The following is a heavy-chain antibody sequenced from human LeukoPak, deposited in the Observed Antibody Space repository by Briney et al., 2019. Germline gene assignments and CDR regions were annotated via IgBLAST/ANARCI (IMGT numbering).Heavy chain of an antibody. CDR2: IYTSGST. V-gene: IGHV4-61*02. D-gene: IGHD3-22*01. Sequence: SQTLSLTCTVSGGSISSGSYYWSWIRQPAGKGLEWIGRIYTSGSTNYNPSLKSRVTISVDTSKNQFSLKLSSVTAADTAVYYCARGSYDSSGYPFDCWGQGTLVTVSS. J-gene: IGHJ4*02. CDR3: ARGSYDSSGYPFDC. CDR1: GGSISSGSYY.